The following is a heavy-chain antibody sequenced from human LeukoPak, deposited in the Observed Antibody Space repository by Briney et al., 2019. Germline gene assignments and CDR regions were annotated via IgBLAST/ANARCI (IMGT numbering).Heavy chain of an antibody. CDR1: GVSLTSYY. Sequence: PSETLSLTCTVSGVSLTSYYWTWIRQPPGKGLDWIGYIYYRGTTYYNPSLKSRVTMSVDVFKKQFSLKLSSVTAADTAVYYCARGAHEGPYYFDYWGQETLVTVSS. J-gene: IGHJ4*02. CDR3: ARGAHEGPYYFDY. CDR2: IYYRGTT. V-gene: IGHV4-59*01.